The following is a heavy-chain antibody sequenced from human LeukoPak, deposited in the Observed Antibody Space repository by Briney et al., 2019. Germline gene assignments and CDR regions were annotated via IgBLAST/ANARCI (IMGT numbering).Heavy chain of an antibody. V-gene: IGHV3-48*01. J-gene: IGHJ4*02. CDR1: GFTFSSYS. CDR3: ARDSGRGYSYGYNY. Sequence: GGSLRLSCAASGFTFSSYSMNWVRQAPGKGLEWVSYISSSSSTIYYADSVKGRFTISRDNAKNSLYLQMNSLRAEDTAVYCCARDSGRGYSYGYNYWGQGTLVTVSS. CDR2: ISSSSSTI. D-gene: IGHD5-18*01.